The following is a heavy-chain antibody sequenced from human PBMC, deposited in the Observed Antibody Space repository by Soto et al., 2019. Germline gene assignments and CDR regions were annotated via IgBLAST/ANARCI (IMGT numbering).Heavy chain of an antibody. Sequence: GGSLRLSCAASGFTFSSYGMHWVRQAPGKGLEWVAVIWYDGSNKYYADSVKGRFTISRDNSKNTLYLQMNSLRAEDTAVYYCVRDLDSDYYDSSGYYSDGMDVWGQGTTVTVSS. CDR2: IWYDGSNK. V-gene: IGHV3-33*08. J-gene: IGHJ6*02. D-gene: IGHD3-22*01. CDR3: VRDLDSDYYDSSGYYSDGMDV. CDR1: GFTFSSYG.